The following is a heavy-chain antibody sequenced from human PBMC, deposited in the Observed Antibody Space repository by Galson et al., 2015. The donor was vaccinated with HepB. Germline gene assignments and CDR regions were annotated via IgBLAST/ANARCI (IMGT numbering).Heavy chain of an antibody. Sequence: SVKVSCKASGYTFTSYAMHWVRQAPGQRLEWMGWINAGNGNTKYSQKFQGRVTITRDTSASTAYMELSSLRSEDTAVYYCARFCSGGSCYAGGGRDWYFDLWGRGTLVTVSS. D-gene: IGHD2-15*01. CDR1: GYTFTSYA. V-gene: IGHV1-3*01. J-gene: IGHJ2*01. CDR2: INAGNGNT. CDR3: ARFCSGGSCYAGGGRDWYFDL.